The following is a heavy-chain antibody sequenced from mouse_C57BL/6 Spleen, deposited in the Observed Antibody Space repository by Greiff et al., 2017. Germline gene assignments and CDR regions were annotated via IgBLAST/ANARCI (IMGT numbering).Heavy chain of an antibody. J-gene: IGHJ4*01. CDR2: FTMYSDAT. D-gene: IGHD3-1*01. V-gene: IGHV1-49*01. Sequence: LKESGAELVRPGSSVKLSCTDSYFAFMASAMHWVKQRPGHGLEWIGSFTMYSDATEYSENFKGKATLTANTSSSTAYMELSSLTSEDSAVYYCARGALYYYAMDYWGKGTSVTVSS. CDR1: YFAFMASA. CDR3: ARGALYYYAMDY.